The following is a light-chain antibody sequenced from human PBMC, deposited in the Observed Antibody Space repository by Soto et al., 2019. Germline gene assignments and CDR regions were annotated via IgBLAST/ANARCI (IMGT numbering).Light chain of an antibody. J-gene: IGKJ5*01. Sequence: DIQMTQSPSSVSASVGARVTITCRASQAISTWLAWYQQKPGKAPKLLVYSASSLQTGVPSRFSGSGSGTDFTLTISSLQPEDFATYYCQQADSFPITFGQGTRLEIK. CDR3: QQADSFPIT. CDR1: QAISTW. V-gene: IGKV1-12*01. CDR2: SAS.